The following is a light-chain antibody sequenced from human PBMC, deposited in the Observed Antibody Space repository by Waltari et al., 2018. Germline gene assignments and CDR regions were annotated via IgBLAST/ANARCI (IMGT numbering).Light chain of an antibody. CDR1: RDISTW. Sequence: DIQMTQSPSSVSASVGDGVTITCRASRDISTWLAWYQQKPGNTPNLLIYDGYTLQSGVPSRFSGSGSGTVFTLTISSLQPEDFATYYCQQAHSFPITFGQGTRLEIK. CDR3: QQAHSFPIT. V-gene: IGKV1-12*01. J-gene: IGKJ5*01. CDR2: DGY.